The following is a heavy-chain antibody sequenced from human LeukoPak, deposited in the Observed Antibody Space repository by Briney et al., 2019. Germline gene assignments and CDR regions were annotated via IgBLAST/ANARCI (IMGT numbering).Heavy chain of an antibody. CDR3: ARFIAAAPIFGFDP. CDR1: GGSISSSSYY. D-gene: IGHD6-13*01. V-gene: IGHV4-39*07. J-gene: IGHJ5*02. Sequence: SETLSLTCTVSGGSISSSSYYWGWIRQPPGKWLEWIGSIYYSGSTYYNPSLKSRVTISVDTSKNQFSLKLSSVTAADTAVYYCARFIAAAPIFGFDPWGQGTLVTVSS. CDR2: IYYSGST.